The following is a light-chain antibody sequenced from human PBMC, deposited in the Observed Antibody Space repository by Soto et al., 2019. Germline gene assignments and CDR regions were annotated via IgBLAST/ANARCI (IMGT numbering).Light chain of an antibody. J-gene: IGKJ1*01. CDR3: QQYNSYSWT. CDR1: QSVGKN. CDR2: GAS. Sequence: EIVLTQSPGTLSLSPGEGATLSCRASQSVGKNYVAWYQQKPGQAPRLLIYGASTRATGIPARFSGSGSGTEFTLTISSLQPDDFATYYCQQYNSYSWTFGQGTKVDIK. V-gene: IGKV3-15*01.